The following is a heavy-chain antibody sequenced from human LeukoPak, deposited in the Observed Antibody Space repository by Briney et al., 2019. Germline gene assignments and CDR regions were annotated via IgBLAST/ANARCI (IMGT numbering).Heavy chain of an antibody. CDR2: IYGSGIT. CDR3: ARLKFYDSTGYSPGYYMDV. J-gene: IGHJ6*03. D-gene: IGHD3-22*01. Sequence: SETLSLTCTVSGGSIISNYWSWIRQSAGTGLAWIGRIYGSGITDYNPSLKSRVTMSLDTSRKQFSLRLTSVTAADTAVYYCARLKFYDSTGYSPGYYMDVWGKGTTVSVFS. V-gene: IGHV4-4*07. CDR1: GGSIISNY.